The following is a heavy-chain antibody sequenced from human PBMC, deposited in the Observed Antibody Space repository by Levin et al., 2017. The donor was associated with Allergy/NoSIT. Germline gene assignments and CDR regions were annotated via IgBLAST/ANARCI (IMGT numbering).Heavy chain of an antibody. CDR1: GGSISSSSYY. CDR3: ARLNYDFWSGYSREADY. J-gene: IGHJ4*02. Sequence: SETLSLTCTVSGGSISSSSYYWGWIRQPPGKGLEWIGSIYYSGSTYYNPSLKSRVTISVDTSKNQFSLKLSSVTAADTAVYYCARLNYDFWSGYSREADYWGQGTLVTVSS. CDR2: IYYSGST. V-gene: IGHV4-39*01. D-gene: IGHD3-3*01.